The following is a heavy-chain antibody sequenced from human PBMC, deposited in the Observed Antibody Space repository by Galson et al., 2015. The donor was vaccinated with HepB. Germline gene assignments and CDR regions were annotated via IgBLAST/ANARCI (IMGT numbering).Heavy chain of an antibody. Sequence: SLRLSCAASGFTFSGSAMHWVRQASGKGLEWVGRIRSKANSYATAYAASVKGRFTISRDDSKNTAYLQMNSLKTEDTAVYYCTRPGSRLGYCSGGSCYADIWGQGTMVTVSS. D-gene: IGHD2-15*01. V-gene: IGHV3-73*01. CDR1: GFTFSGSA. J-gene: IGHJ3*02. CDR2: IRSKANSYAT. CDR3: TRPGSRLGYCSGGSCYADI.